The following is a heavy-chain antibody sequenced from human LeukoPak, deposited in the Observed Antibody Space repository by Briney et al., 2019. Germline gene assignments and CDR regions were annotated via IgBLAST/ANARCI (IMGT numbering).Heavy chain of an antibody. Sequence: PSETLSLTCIVSGGSVSSGSYYWSWIRQPPGKGLEWIGHIYYSGSTNYNPSLKSRVTISVDTSKNQFSLKLSSVTAADTAVYYCARVVSGSYYYYYGMDVWGQGTTVTVSS. J-gene: IGHJ6*02. CDR2: IYYSGST. D-gene: IGHD1-26*01. CDR1: GGSVSSGSYY. CDR3: ARVVSGSYYYYYGMDV. V-gene: IGHV4-61*01.